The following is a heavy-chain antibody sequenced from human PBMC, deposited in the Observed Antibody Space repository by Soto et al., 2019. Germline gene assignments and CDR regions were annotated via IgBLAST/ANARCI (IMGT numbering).Heavy chain of an antibody. Sequence: QVQLQESGPGLVKPSGTLSLTCAVSSGSISSSNWWSWVRQPPGKGLEWIEEIYHSGSTNYNPSLKSRVTISVDKSKNQFSLKLSSVTAADTAVYYCARTTVGGSGYYYYMDVWGKGTTVTVSS. J-gene: IGHJ6*03. D-gene: IGHD3-10*01. CDR1: SGSISSSNW. CDR3: ARTTVGGSGYYYYMDV. CDR2: IYHSGST. V-gene: IGHV4-4*02.